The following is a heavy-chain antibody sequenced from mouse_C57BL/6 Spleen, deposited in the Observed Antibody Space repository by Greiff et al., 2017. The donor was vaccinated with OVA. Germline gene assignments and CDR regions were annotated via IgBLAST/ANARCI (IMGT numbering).Heavy chain of an antibody. D-gene: IGHD2-1*01. CDR3: ARESLLFDY. V-gene: IGHV5-4*01. Sequence: EVKLQESGGGLVKPGGSLKLSCAASGFTFSSYAMSWVRQTPEKRLEWVATISDGGSYTYYPDNVKGRFTISRDNAKNNLYLQMSHLKSEDTAMYYCARESLLFDYWGQGTTLTVSS. J-gene: IGHJ2*01. CDR1: GFTFSSYA. CDR2: ISDGGSYT.